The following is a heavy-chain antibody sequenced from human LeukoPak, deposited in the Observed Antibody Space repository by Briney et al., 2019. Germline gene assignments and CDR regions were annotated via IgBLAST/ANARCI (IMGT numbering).Heavy chain of an antibody. D-gene: IGHD1-26*01. CDR3: ARDLNWETY. CDR1: GFTVSSNY. CDR2: IKPDGSEN. V-gene: IGHV3-7*01. J-gene: IGHJ4*02. Sequence: GGSLRLSCAASGFTVSSNYMSWVRQAPGKGLECVASIKPDGSENYYVDSVKGRFTISRDNAKNSLYLQMNSLRVEDAAVYYCARDLNWETYWGQGTLVTVSS.